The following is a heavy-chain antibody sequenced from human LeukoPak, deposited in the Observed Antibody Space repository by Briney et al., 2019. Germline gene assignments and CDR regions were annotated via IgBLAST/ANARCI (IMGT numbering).Heavy chain of an antibody. J-gene: IGHJ6*02. D-gene: IGHD6-13*01. CDR2: INHSGST. CDR1: GGSFSGYY. Sequence: SETLSLTCAVYGGSFSGYYWSWIRQPPGKGLEWIGEINHSGSTNYNPSLKGRVTISVDTSKNQFSLKLSSVTAADTAVYYCASMRQQLPRYYYYGMDVWGQGTTVTVSS. V-gene: IGHV4-34*01. CDR3: ASMRQQLPRYYYYGMDV.